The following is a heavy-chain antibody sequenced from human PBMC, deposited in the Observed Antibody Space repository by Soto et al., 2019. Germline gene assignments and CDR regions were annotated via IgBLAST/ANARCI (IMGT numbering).Heavy chain of an antibody. CDR1: GFTFSSDW. J-gene: IGHJ4*02. D-gene: IGHD2-15*01. V-gene: IGHV3-74*01. CDR2: INSDGSST. Sequence: EVQLVESGGALVQPGGSLRLSCAASGFTFSSDWMHWVRQAPGKGLVWVSRINSDGSSTSYADSVKGRFTSSRDNAKNTLYLQMNSLRAEDTAVYYCARTSLVVAAATREDYWGQGTLVTVSS. CDR3: ARTSLVVAAATREDY.